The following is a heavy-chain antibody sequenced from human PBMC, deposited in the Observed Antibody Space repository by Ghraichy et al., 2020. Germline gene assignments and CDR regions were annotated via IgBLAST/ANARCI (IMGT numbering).Heavy chain of an antibody. J-gene: IGHJ2*01. CDR1: GFTFSSSW. CDR3: ARDPGYCSGGSCYPYWYFDL. D-gene: IGHD2-15*01. V-gene: IGHV3-74*01. CDR2: ISSDGSST. Sequence: GGSLRLSCADSGFTFSSSWMHWVRQAPGKGLVWVSLISSDGSSTSYAESVKGRFTISRDNAKNTLFLQMNSLRAEDMAVYYCARDPGYCSGGSCYPYWYFDLWGRGTLVTVSS.